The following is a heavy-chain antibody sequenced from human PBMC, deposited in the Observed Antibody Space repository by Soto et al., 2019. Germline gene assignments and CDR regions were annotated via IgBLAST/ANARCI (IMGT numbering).Heavy chain of an antibody. CDR3: ATHPPYGPLDH. CDR1: GGSISSSSNH. J-gene: IGHJ4*02. V-gene: IGHV4-39*01. CDR2: IYYSENT. D-gene: IGHD4-17*01. Sequence: QLQLQESGPGLVKPSETLSLTCTVSGGSISSSSNHWGWIRQPPGKGLEWIGNIYYSENTYYNPSLKSRVTISVDTSKNQFSLRLTSVTAADTAVHYCATHPPYGPLDHWGQGTLVTVSS.